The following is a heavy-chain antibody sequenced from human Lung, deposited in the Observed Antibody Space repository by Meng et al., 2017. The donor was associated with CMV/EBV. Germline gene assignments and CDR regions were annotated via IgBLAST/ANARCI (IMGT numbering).Heavy chain of an antibody. CDR3: ANPSRLGIFGNY. D-gene: IGHD3-3*01. Sequence: GESLKISCAASGFTFNGYSMNWVRQAPGKGLEWVSSITSETSDSSHIYYADSVKGRFTISRDNSKDILYLHLNSLRAEDTAIYYCANPSRLGIFGNYWGQGXLVTVSS. CDR2: ITSETSDSSHI. V-gene: IGHV3-21*04. J-gene: IGHJ4*02. CDR1: GFTFNGYS.